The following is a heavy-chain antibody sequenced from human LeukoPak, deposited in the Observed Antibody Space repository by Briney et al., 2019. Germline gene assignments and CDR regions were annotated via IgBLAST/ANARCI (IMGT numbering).Heavy chain of an antibody. D-gene: IGHD3-16*02. Sequence: PGGSLRLSCAASGFTFGDYAMHWVRQAPGKGPEWVSLISGDGGRTKYADSVKGRFTMSRDNSRNSLFLQMKSLRSEDTAFYYCTKDSHDYLGGSYRGYFDSWGQGILVTVSS. J-gene: IGHJ4*02. CDR1: GFTFGDYA. V-gene: IGHV3-43*02. CDR2: ISGDGGRT. CDR3: TKDSHDYLGGSYRGYFDS.